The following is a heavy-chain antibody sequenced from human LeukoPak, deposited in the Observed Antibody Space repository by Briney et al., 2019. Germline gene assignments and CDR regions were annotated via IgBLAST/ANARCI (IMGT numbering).Heavy chain of an antibody. CDR2: ISAYNGNT. CDR3: ARGSPPRRNYDSRGYYSYYFDY. V-gene: IGHV1-18*01. Sequence: ASVKVSCKASGYTFTSYGISWVRQAAGQGLEGMGWISAYNGNTHYAQKRQGRVTMTTDTSTTTVYMELRSLRSDDTAVYYCARGSPPRRNYDSRGYYSYYFDYWGQGTLVTVSS. D-gene: IGHD3-22*01. J-gene: IGHJ4*02. CDR1: GYTFTSYG.